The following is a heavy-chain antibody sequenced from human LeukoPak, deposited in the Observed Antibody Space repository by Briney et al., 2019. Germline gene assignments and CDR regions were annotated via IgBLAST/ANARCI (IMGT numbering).Heavy chain of an antibody. CDR1: GETFSDFH. CDR2: INHGGST. J-gene: IGHJ6*04. V-gene: IGHV4-34*01. CDR3: ARVRVDVVRGARYGMDV. D-gene: IGHD3-10*01. Sequence: PSETLSLTCAVYGETFSDFHWSWIRQSPRKGLEWIGEINHGGSTNYNPSLKSRVTTSVDTSKNQFSLRLSSVTAADTAVYYCARVRVDVVRGARYGMDVWGKGTTVTVSS.